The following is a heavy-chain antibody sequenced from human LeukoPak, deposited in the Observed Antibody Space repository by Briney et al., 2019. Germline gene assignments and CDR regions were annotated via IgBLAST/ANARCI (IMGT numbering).Heavy chain of an antibody. J-gene: IGHJ4*02. CDR2: INPIGGST. V-gene: IGHV1-46*02. D-gene: IGHD3-3*01. CDR1: GYTFNHYG. CDR3: ARGDFWSGHSQTPTPSFDY. Sequence: ASVKVSCKVSGYTFNHYGISWVRQAPGQGLEWMGIINPIGGSTSYAQKFQGRVTMTRDTSTSTVYMELSSLRSEDTAVYYCARGDFWSGHSQTPTPSFDYWGQGTLVTVSS.